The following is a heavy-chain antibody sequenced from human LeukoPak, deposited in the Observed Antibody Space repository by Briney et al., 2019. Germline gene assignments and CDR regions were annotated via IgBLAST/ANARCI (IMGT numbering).Heavy chain of an antibody. Sequence: GRSLRLSCAASGFTFSSYAMSWVRQAPGNGLEWVSAISGSGGSTYYADSVKGRFTISRDNSKNTLYRQMNSLRAEDTAVYYCRGEGSSSSFDYWGQGTLVTVSS. CDR3: RGEGSSSSFDY. CDR2: ISGSGGST. D-gene: IGHD6-6*01. V-gene: IGHV3-23*01. J-gene: IGHJ4*02. CDR1: GFTFSSYA.